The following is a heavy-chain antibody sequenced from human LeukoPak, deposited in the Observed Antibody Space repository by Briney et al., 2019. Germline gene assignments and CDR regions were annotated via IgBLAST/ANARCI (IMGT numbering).Heavy chain of an antibody. CDR2: IYSDGNT. Sequence: GGSLRPSCAASGLIISREFMSWVRQAPGQGLEWVAIIYSDGNTVYAESVKGRFTISRDTSKNRLFLHMDSLRVEDTALYYCAKVATTPVWAPDYWGQGTLVTVSS. J-gene: IGHJ4*02. CDR1: GLIISREF. D-gene: IGHD1-1*01. CDR3: AKVATTPVWAPDY. V-gene: IGHV3-53*01.